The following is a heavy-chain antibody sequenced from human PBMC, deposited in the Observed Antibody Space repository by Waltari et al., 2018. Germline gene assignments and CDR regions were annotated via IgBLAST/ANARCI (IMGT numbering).Heavy chain of an antibody. V-gene: IGHV4-34*01. J-gene: IGHJ4*02. CDR3: ARGPHSGDYGMNY. Sequence: QVQLQQWGAGLLKPSETLSLTCAVYGGSFSGYYWSWIRQPPGKGLEWIGEINHSGSTNYNPSLKSRVTISVDTSKNQFSLKLSSVTAADTAVYYCARGPHSGDYGMNYWGQGTLVTVSS. CDR1: GGSFSGYY. D-gene: IGHD4-17*01. CDR2: INHSGST.